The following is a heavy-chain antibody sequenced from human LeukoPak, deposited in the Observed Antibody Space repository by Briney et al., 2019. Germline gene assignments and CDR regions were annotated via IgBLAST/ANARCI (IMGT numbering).Heavy chain of an antibody. J-gene: IGHJ3*02. CDR3: ARESVAGWAFDI. Sequence: GASVKVSCKASGYTFTSYYMHWVRQAPGQGLEWMGIINPSGGSTSYAQKFQGRVTMTRDTSISTVYMELSRLRSDDKAVYYCARESVAGWAFDIWGQGTMVTVSS. CDR2: INPSGGST. D-gene: IGHD6-19*01. CDR1: GYTFTSYY. V-gene: IGHV1-46*01.